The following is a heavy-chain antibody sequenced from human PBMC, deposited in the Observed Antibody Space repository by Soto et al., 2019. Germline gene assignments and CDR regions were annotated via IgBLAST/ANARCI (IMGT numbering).Heavy chain of an antibody. Sequence: SETLSLTCTVSSCSISSYYWNWIRQPPGKGLEWIWSIYYSGNNNYSPSLKSRLTISVDTSKKQFSLKLTSVTAAATVMYYCARGYCSITSCYHFDYWGQGPLVT. CDR3: ARGYCSITSCYHFDY. J-gene: IGHJ4*02. D-gene: IGHD2-2*01. CDR2: IYYSGNN. CDR1: SCSISSYY. V-gene: IGHV4-59*01.